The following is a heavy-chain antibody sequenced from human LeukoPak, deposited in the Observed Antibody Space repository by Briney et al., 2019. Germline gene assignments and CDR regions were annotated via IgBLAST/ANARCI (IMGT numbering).Heavy chain of an antibody. CDR2: IYHSGST. CDR3: ARVYDYVWGSFDY. Sequence: SETLSLTCTVSGGSISSYYWSWIRQPPGKGLEWIGYIYHSGSTNYNPSLKSRVTISVDTSKNQFSLKLSSVTAADTAVYYCARVYDYVWGSFDYWGQGTLVTVSS. D-gene: IGHD3-16*01. CDR1: GGSISSYY. J-gene: IGHJ4*02. V-gene: IGHV4-59*01.